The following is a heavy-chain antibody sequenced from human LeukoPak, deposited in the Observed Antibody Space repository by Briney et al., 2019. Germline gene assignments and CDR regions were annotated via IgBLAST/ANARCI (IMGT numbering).Heavy chain of an antibody. Sequence: PSQTLSLTCAVSGGSISSGGYSWSWIRQPPGKGLEWIGYIYQTETTYYNPSLKSRVTISVDRSKNQFSLRMRSVTAADTAVYYCARGLHDYGGVLHFDYWGQGALVTVSS. D-gene: IGHD4-17*01. CDR1: GGSISSGGYS. V-gene: IGHV4-30-2*01. J-gene: IGHJ4*02. CDR3: ARGLHDYGGVLHFDY. CDR2: IYQTETT.